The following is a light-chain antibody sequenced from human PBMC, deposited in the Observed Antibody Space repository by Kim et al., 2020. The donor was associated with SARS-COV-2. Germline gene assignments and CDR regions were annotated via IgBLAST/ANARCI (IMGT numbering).Light chain of an antibody. CDR1: QTISNH. Sequence: SASIGDRVTITCRASQTISNHLNWYQQKPGKAPKILIYAASILQSGVPSRFSGSGSATDFTLTINSLQPEDFATYYCQQSDSSPDTFGQGTKLEI. J-gene: IGKJ2*01. V-gene: IGKV1-39*01. CDR3: QQSDSSPDT. CDR2: AAS.